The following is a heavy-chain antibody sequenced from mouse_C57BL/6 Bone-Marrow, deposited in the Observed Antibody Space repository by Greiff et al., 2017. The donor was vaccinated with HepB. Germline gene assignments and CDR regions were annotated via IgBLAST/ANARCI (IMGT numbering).Heavy chain of an antibody. CDR2: IDTGNSDT. V-gene: IGHV1-5*01. D-gene: IGHD1-1*01. Sequence: VQLQQSGTVLARPGASVKMSCTTSGYTFTSYWMHWVKQKPGKGLEWIGAIDTGNSDTSYTQKFKGKATLTAVTSASTAYLELSSLTTEDSAVYYCTRRKFITTVVVDYWGQGTTLTVSS. J-gene: IGHJ2*01. CDR3: TRRKFITTVVVDY. CDR1: GYTFTSYW.